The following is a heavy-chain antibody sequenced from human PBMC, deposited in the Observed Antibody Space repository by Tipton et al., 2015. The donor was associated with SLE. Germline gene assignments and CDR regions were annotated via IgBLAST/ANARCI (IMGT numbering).Heavy chain of an antibody. V-gene: IGHV4-61*02. Sequence: TLSLTCTVAGDSITSDNRFWSWIRQPAGKGLEWIGRIYVSGGTSYNPSLQSRSSISIDTSKNQFSLRLSSVTAADTAVYYCARHMITGGEFDYWGQGTLVTVSS. CDR3: ARHMITGGEFDY. J-gene: IGHJ4*02. CDR1: GDSITSDNRF. CDR2: IYVSGGT. D-gene: IGHD3-16*01.